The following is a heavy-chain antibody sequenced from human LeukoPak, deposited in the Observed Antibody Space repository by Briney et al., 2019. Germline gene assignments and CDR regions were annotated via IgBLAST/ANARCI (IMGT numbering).Heavy chain of an antibody. V-gene: IGHV3-9*03. CDR2: ISWNSGSI. CDR3: AKGSEATKPYYFDY. J-gene: IGHJ4*02. Sequence: GGSLRLSCAASGFTFSSYWMHWVRQAPGKGLEWVSGISWNSGSIGYADSVKGRFSISRDNAKNSLYLQMNSLRAEDMAFYYCAKGSEATKPYYFDYWGQGTLVTVSS. CDR1: GFTFSSYW. D-gene: IGHD1-26*01.